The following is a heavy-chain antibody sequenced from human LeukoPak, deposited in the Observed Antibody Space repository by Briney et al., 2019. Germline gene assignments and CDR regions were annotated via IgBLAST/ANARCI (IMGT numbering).Heavy chain of an antibody. CDR3: ARELRRDEI. CDR2: IIPIFGTA. J-gene: IGHJ3*02. CDR1: GGTFSSYA. Sequence: SVKVSCKASGGTFSSYAISWVQQAPGQGLEWMGGIIPIFGTANYAQKFQGRVTITTDTSSSTAYMELSGLTSEDTAVYYCARELRRDEIWGQGTLVTVSS. D-gene: IGHD2-15*01. V-gene: IGHV1-69*05.